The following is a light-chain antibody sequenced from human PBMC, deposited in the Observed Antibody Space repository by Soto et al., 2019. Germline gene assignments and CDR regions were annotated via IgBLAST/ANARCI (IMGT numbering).Light chain of an antibody. Sequence: IVLTKSPATLSVSPEERVTLSCRARENVGTNLAWYQQRPGQPPRLIIDGSSTRATGISATFSGSGSRTEVTLTVSSLQSEDSAGYYCQQYNNCGLSFGGGTRVVIK. CDR1: ENVGTN. CDR2: GSS. CDR3: QQYNNCGLS. V-gene: IGKV3D-15*01. J-gene: IGKJ4*01.